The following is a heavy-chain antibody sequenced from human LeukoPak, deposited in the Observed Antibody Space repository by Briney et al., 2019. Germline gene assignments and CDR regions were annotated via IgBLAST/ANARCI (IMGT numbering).Heavy chain of an antibody. CDR1: GFTFSRYA. J-gene: IGHJ4*02. V-gene: IGHV3-23*01. D-gene: IGHD6-19*01. Sequence: GGSLRLSCAASGFTFSRYAMTWVRQAPGKGLEWVSAISGSGDDTDYADSVKGRFTISRDNSKNTVSLQMSRLGAEDTAVYYCAKDPGTSGWGLDSWGRGTLVTVSS. CDR3: AKDPGTSGWGLDS. CDR2: ISGSGDDT.